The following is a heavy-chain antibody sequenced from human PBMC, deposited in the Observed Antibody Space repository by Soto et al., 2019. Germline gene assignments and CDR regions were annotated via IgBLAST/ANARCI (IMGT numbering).Heavy chain of an antibody. CDR3: ARRAAYCGGDCYNNWFDP. V-gene: IGHV4-39*01. CDR1: GGSITSSSYY. D-gene: IGHD2-21*02. CDR2: IYYSGST. J-gene: IGHJ5*02. Sequence: SETLSLTCPVSGGSITSSSYYWGWIRQPPGKGLEGIGGIYYSGSTYYNPALKSRVTISVDTSKNQFSLKLSSVTAADTAVYYCARRAAYCGGDCYNNWFDPWGQGTLVTVSS.